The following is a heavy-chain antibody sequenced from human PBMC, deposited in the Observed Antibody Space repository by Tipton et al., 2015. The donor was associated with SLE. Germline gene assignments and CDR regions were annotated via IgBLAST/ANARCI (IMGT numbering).Heavy chain of an antibody. D-gene: IGHD2-2*01. J-gene: IGHJ6*03. CDR3: ARAIYQLPASYYYYYMDV. CDR2: IKQDGSEK. V-gene: IGHV3-7*05. Sequence: GSLRLSCAASGFTFSSYWMSWVRQAPGKGLEWVANIKQDGSEKYYVDSVKGRFTISRDNAKNSLYLQMNSLRAEDTAVYYCARAIYQLPASYYYYYMDVWGKGTTVTVSS. CDR1: GFTFSSYW.